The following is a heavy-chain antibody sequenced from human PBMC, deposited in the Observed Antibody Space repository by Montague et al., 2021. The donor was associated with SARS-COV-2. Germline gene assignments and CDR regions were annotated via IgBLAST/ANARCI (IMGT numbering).Heavy chain of an antibody. CDR1: NYSVTNNY. CDR2: VYGSGST. J-gene: IGHJ4*02. D-gene: IGHD6-19*01. Sequence: SETLSLTCVVSNYSVTNNYWAWIRQPPGKPLEWIGYVYGSGSTSYSPSLKSRVTISIDTSKNRLSLHLNSVTTADTAVYFCARVALFNGLYKGLDSWGQGSLVLVSS. V-gene: IGHV4-59*02. CDR3: ARVALFNGLYKGLDS.